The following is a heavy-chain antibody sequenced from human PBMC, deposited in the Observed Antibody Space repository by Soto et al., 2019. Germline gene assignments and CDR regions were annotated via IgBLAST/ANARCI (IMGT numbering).Heavy chain of an antibody. CDR3: ARLGAYGDYQYYSYMDV. V-gene: IGHV4-59*08. CDR1: GGSISSYY. J-gene: IGHJ6*03. D-gene: IGHD4-17*01. CDR2: IYYSGST. Sequence: PSETLSLTCAVSGGSISSYYWSWIRQPPGKGLEWIGYIYYSGSTNYNPSLKSRVTISVDTSKNQFSLKLSSVTAADTAVYYCARLGAYGDYQYYSYMDVWAKGPTVTVSS.